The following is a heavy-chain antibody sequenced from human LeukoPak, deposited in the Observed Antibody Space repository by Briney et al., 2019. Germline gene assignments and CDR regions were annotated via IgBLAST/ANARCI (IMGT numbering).Heavy chain of an antibody. V-gene: IGHV4-59*08. CDR3: ARGGSYDYVWGSYRLKGLYYFDY. CDR1: GGSISSYY. CDR2: IYYSGST. J-gene: IGHJ4*02. Sequence: SETLSLTCTVSGGSISSYYWNWIRQPPGKGLEWIGYIYYSGSTNYNPSLKSRVTISVDTSKNQFSLKLSSVTAADTAVYYCARGGSYDYVWGSYRLKGLYYFDYWGQGTLVTVSS. D-gene: IGHD3-16*02.